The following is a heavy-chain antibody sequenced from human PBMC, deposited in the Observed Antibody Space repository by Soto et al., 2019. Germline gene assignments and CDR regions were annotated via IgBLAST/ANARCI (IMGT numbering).Heavy chain of an antibody. D-gene: IGHD6-13*01. CDR3: ARGWIAAAGRDAFHI. CDR2: INPSGGST. V-gene: IGHV1-46*01. CDR1: GYTFTSYY. J-gene: IGHJ3*02. Sequence: ASVKVSCKASGYTFTSYYMHWVRQAPGQGLEWMGIINPSGGSTSYAQKFQGRVTMTRDTSTSTVYMELSSLRSEDTAVYYCARGWIAAAGRDAFHIWGQGTLVTVSS.